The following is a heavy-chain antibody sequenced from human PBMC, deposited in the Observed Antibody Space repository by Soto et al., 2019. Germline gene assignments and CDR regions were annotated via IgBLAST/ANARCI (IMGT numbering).Heavy chain of an antibody. CDR2: ISGGGYTA. Sequence: EVQLLESGGGLVRPGGSLTISCVVSGLSSRSHAMYWVRQAPGRGLEWVAGISGGGYTAYYPDSVRGRFIISRDNSKNTVYLQIDNLRVDDTAVYYCAKAQGVDTIKSNFDYWGQGTLVTVAS. D-gene: IGHD5-12*01. CDR3: AKAQGVDTIKSNFDY. CDR1: GLSSRSHA. J-gene: IGHJ4*02. V-gene: IGHV3-23*01.